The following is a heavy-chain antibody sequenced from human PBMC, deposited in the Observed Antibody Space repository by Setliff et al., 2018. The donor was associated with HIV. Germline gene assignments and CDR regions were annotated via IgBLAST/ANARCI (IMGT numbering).Heavy chain of an antibody. J-gene: IGHJ5*02. CDR3: ARVGTNWPSWFDP. CDR1: GDSINSGDYY. CDR2: IHSSGGF. V-gene: IGHV4-61*02. Sequence: SETLSLTCTVSGDSINSGDYYWSWLRQPAGERLEYIGRIHSSGGFNYNPSLQSRLTLSIDISKNHFSLKLRSVTAADTAIYYCARVGTNWPSWFDPWGQGTQVTVSS. D-gene: IGHD1-1*01.